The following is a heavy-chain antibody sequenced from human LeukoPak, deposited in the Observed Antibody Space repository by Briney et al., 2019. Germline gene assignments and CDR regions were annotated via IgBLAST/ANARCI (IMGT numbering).Heavy chain of an antibody. CDR1: GYTFTGYY. CDR3: ARTGGGVATIGADYFDY. J-gene: IGHJ4*02. CDR2: INPNSGGT. V-gene: IGHV1-2*02. Sequence: ASVKVSCKASGYTFTGYYMHWVRQAPGQGLEWMGWINPNSGGTNYAQKFQGRVTMTRDTSISTAYMELSGLRSDDTAVYYCARTGGGVATIGADYFDYWGQGTLVTVSS. D-gene: IGHD5-12*01.